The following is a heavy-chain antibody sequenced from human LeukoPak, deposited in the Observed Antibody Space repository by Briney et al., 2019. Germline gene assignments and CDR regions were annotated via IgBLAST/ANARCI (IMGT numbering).Heavy chain of an antibody. CDR2: IIPIFGTA. D-gene: IGHD3-16*02. Sequence: ASVKVSCKASGGTFSSYAISWVRQAPGQGLEWMGGIIPIFGTANYAQKFQGRVTITADESTSTAYMELSSLRSEDTAVYYCAREVGHRSWFDPWGQGTLVTVSS. CDR3: AREVGHRSWFDP. CDR1: GGTFSSYA. V-gene: IGHV1-69*13. J-gene: IGHJ5*02.